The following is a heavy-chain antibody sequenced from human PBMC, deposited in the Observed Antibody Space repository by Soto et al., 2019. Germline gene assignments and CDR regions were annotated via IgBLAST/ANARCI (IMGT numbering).Heavy chain of an antibody. V-gene: IGHV3-53*01. CDR1: GFTVSSNY. CDR3: AKDLKQWLVRGNYFDY. D-gene: IGHD6-19*01. CDR2: IYSGGST. Sequence: GGSLRLSCAASGFTVSSNYMSWVRQAPGKGLEWVSVIYSGGSTYYADSVKGRFTISRDNSKNTLYLQMNSLRAEDTAVYYCAKDLKQWLVRGNYFDYWGQGTLVTVAS. J-gene: IGHJ4*02.